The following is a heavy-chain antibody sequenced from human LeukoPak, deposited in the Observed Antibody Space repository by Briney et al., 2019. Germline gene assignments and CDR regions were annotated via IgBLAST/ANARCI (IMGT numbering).Heavy chain of an antibody. CDR3: ARTFAAAHIDY. CDR1: GFTFSGYL. D-gene: IGHD2-15*01. CDR2: IKSDGSST. V-gene: IGHV3-74*01. J-gene: IGHJ4*02. Sequence: GGSLRLSCAASGFTFSGYLMHWVRQAPGKGLVGASRIKSDGSSTTYADSVKGRFTISRDNAKNTLYLEMNSLRAEDTAVYYCARTFAAAHIDYWGQGTLVTVSS.